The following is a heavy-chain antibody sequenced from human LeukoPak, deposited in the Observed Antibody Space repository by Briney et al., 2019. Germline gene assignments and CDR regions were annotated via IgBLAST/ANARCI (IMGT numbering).Heavy chain of an antibody. CDR3: ARSHSSGWNLWFDP. CDR1: GGSISSYY. Sequence: SETLSLTCTVSGGSISSYYWSWIRQPPGKGLEWIGYIHYSGSTRYSPSLKSRVTISVDTSKNQFSLRLSSVTAADTAVYYCARSHSSGWNLWFDPWGQGTLVTVSS. J-gene: IGHJ5*02. V-gene: IGHV4-59*01. CDR2: IHYSGST. D-gene: IGHD6-19*01.